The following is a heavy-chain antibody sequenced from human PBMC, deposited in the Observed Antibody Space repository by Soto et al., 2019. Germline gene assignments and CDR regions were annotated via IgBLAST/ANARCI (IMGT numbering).Heavy chain of an antibody. CDR3: ARARWYDAFDV. V-gene: IGHV4-38-2*01. CDR1: GFFISSGNY. Sequence: KPSETLSLTCAVSGFFISSGNYWGWIRKPPGKGLEWTGSIFHGGNTYYNPSLKSLVTISVDMSKNQYSLKLNSVTAADTAVYYCARARWYDAFDVWGQGTVVTVSS. J-gene: IGHJ3*01. D-gene: IGHD2-15*01. CDR2: IFHGGNT.